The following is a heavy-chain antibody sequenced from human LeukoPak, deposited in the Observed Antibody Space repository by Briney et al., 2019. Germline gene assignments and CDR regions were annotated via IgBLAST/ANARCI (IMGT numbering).Heavy chain of an antibody. CDR1: GFTFSSYA. J-gene: IGHJ6*03. D-gene: IGHD4-23*01. CDR3: ARDVTVVTPLGYYYYYMDV. V-gene: IGHV3-30-3*01. CDR2: ISYDGSNK. Sequence: PGRSLRLSCAASGFTFSSYAIHWVRQAPGKGLEWVAIISYDGSNKYYADSVKGRFTISRDNAKNTLYLQMNSLRAEDTAVYYCARDVTVVTPLGYYYYYMDVWGKGTTVTVSS.